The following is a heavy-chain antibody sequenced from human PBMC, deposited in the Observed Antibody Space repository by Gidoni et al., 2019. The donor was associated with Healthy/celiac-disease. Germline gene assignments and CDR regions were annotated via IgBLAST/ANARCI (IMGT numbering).Heavy chain of an antibody. CDR2: ISYDGSNK. J-gene: IGHJ4*02. V-gene: IGHV3-30*18. CDR3: AKESGYSGYESGHFDY. D-gene: IGHD5-12*01. Sequence: QVQLVESGGGVVQPGRSLRLSCAASGFTFSRYGMPWVRQAPGKGLEWVAVISYDGSNKYYADSVKGRFTISRDNSKNTLYLQMNSLRAEDTAVYYCAKESGYSGYESGHFDYWGQGTLGHRLL. CDR1: GFTFSRYG.